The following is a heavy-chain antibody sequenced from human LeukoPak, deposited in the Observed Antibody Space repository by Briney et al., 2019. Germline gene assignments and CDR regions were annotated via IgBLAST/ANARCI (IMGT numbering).Heavy chain of an antibody. CDR1: GFTLSNYV. J-gene: IGHJ4*02. D-gene: IGHD3-22*01. CDR2: ISYDGSNK. CDR3: ARDPNHYYDSSGYFDY. Sequence: PGGSLRLSCVASGFTLSNYVMSWVRQAPGKGLEWVAVISYDGSNKYYADSVKGRFTISRDNSKNTLYLQMNSLRAEDTAVYYCARDPNHYYDSSGYFDYWGQGTLVTVSS. V-gene: IGHV3-30*19.